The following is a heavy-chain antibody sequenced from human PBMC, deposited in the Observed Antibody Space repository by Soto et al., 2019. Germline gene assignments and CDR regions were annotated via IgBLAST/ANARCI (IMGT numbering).Heavy chain of an antibody. D-gene: IGHD3-10*01. J-gene: IGHJ4*02. V-gene: IGHV3-11*01. CDR1: GFIFSDLY. Sequence: QVQLVQSGGGLVRPGGSLRLSCAASGFIFSDLYMTWIRQAPGKGLEWLSYISGGGETIHYADSVKGRFTVSRDNARRSLYLQMNSLRADDTAVYYCASDPYYYASGYWGQGTLVTDSS. CDR3: ASDPYYYASGY. CDR2: ISGGGETI.